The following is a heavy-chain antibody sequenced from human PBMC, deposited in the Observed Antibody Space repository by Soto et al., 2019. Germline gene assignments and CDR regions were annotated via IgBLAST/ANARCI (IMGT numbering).Heavy chain of an antibody. V-gene: IGHV3-9*01. Sequence: GGSLRLSCAASGFTFDDYAMHCVRQAPGKGLEWVSSISWNSGSIAYADSVKGRFTMSRDNAKNSLYLQMNSLRAEDTALYYCARPIAARLPGMDVWGQGTTVTVPS. CDR3: ARPIAARLPGMDV. CDR2: ISWNSGSI. CDR1: GFTFDDYA. D-gene: IGHD6-6*01. J-gene: IGHJ6*02.